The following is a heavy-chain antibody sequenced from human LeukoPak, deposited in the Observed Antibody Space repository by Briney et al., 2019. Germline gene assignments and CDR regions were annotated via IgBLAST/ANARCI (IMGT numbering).Heavy chain of an antibody. J-gene: IGHJ4*02. CDR3: ATRVAAAGTIGFKYYFDY. CDR2: IIPIFGTA. D-gene: IGHD6-13*01. Sequence: SVKVSCKASGGTFSSYAISWVRQAPGQGLEWMGRIIPIFGTANYAQKFQGRVTITTDESTSTAYMELSSLRSEDTAVYYCATRVAAAGTIGFKYYFDYWGQGTPVTVSS. CDR1: GGTFSSYA. V-gene: IGHV1-69*05.